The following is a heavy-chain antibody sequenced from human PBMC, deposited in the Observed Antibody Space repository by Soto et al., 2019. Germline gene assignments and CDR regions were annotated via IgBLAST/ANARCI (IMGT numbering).Heavy chain of an antibody. CDR2: LNSISNSV. CDR3: HRKPHY. Sequence: WSSXRLSWSSAVFTFITYTMTWFRQAPGKGLELVASLNSISNSVYYVDSVSGRFTISRDNSKNSLFLQLNGLRPEDTGFYYCHRKPHYWGPANMVTVYS. CDR1: VFTFITYT. J-gene: IGHJ4*02. V-gene: IGHV3-21*01.